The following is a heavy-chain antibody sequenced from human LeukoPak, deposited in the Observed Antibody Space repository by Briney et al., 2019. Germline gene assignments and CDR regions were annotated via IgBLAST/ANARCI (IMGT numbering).Heavy chain of an antibody. V-gene: IGHV1-8*01. D-gene: IGHD2-2*02. CDR3: ARVPYQLLYYYGMDV. CDR2: MNPNSGNT. CDR1: GYTFTSYD. Sequence: GASVSVSCKASGYTFTSYDINWVRQATGQGLEWMGWMNPNSGNTGYAQKFQGRVTMTRNTSISTAYMELSSLRSEDTAVYYCARVPYQLLYYYGMDVWGQGTTVTVSS. J-gene: IGHJ6*02.